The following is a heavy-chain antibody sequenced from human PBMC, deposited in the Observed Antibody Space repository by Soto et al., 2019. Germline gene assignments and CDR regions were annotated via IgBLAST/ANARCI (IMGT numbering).Heavy chain of an antibody. Sequence: SETLSLTCTVSGGSISSYYWIWIRQPPVNGLEFIGYIYYVFSTNYNPSVKSRLTIAVDGWKNQWCLKLSSMTAAYTGVYYCARRGVRHFAEIDYWAREPWSPSPQ. V-gene: IGHV4-59*01. CDR1: GGSISSYY. D-gene: IGHD3-9*01. CDR3: ARRGVRHFAEIDY. J-gene: IGHJ4*02. CDR2: IYYVFST.